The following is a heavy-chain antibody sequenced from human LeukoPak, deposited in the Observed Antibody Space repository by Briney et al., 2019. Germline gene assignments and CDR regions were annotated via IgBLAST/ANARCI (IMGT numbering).Heavy chain of an antibody. CDR2: IFDGETT. Sequence: SEILSLTCSVSGGSISNGDYYWGWIRQAPGKGLEWIGSIFDGETTHYNPSLKNRATISVDTSKNQFSLKLTSVTAADATMYYCARQLPTAAADTRGYFDYWGQGTVVTVSS. V-gene: IGHV4-39*07. D-gene: IGHD6-25*01. CDR1: GGSISNGDYY. CDR3: ARQLPTAAADTRGYFDY. J-gene: IGHJ4*01.